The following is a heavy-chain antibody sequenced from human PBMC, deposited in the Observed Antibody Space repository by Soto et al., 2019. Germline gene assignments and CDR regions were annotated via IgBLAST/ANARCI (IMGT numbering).Heavy chain of an antibody. V-gene: IGHV4-4*02. CDR1: GGSISSSSW. CDR3: ARDFAYFDS. CDR2: VYHTGRT. Sequence: SETLSLTCAVSGGSISSSSWWTWVRQSPEKGLEWIGYVYHTGRTSYNPSLKSRVSISMDTSKNQFSLNLDSVTAADTAVYFCARDFAYFDSWGQGTLVTVSS. J-gene: IGHJ4*02. D-gene: IGHD3-3*01.